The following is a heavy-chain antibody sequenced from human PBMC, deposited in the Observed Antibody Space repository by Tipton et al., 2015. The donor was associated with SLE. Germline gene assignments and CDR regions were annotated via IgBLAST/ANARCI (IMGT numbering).Heavy chain of an antibody. Sequence: SLRLSCAASGFTFSSYAMNWVRQASGKGLEWVSGISYSGGITYYADSVKGRFTISRDNSKNALYSLMNSLRAEDTAVYYCAKGGVGELLPFDYWGQGTLVTVSS. CDR1: GFTFSSYA. CDR3: AKGGVGELLPFDY. D-gene: IGHD1-26*01. CDR2: ISYSGGIT. V-gene: IGHV3-23*01. J-gene: IGHJ4*02.